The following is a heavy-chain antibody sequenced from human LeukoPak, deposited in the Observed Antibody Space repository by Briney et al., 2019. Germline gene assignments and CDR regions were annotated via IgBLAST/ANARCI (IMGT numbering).Heavy chain of an antibody. CDR1: GGTFSSYA. J-gene: IGHJ4*02. Sequence: GASVKVSCKASGGTFSSYAISWVRQAPGQGLEWMGRIIPIFGIANYAQKFQGRVTITADKSTSTAYMELSSLRSEDTAVYYCARDLGGMATIILDYWGQGTLVTVSS. CDR2: IIPIFGIA. CDR3: ARDLGGMATIILDY. D-gene: IGHD5-24*01. V-gene: IGHV1-69*04.